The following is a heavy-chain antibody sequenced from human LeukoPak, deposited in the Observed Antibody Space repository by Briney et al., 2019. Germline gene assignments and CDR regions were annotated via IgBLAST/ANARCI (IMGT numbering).Heavy chain of an antibody. V-gene: IGHV3-64*01. CDR3: ARGANSGSYHHFGY. Sequence: GGSLRLSCAASGFTFSSYAMHWVRQAPGKGLEYVSAISSNGGSTYYANSVKGRFTISRDNSKNTLYLQMGSLRAEDMAVYYCARGANSGSYHHFGYWGQGTLVTVSS. CDR1: GFTFSSYA. J-gene: IGHJ4*02. CDR2: ISSNGGST. D-gene: IGHD1-26*01.